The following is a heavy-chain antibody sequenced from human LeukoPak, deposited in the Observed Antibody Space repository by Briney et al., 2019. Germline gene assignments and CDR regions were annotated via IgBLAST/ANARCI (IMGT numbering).Heavy chain of an antibody. J-gene: IGHJ4*02. Sequence: PGGSLRLSCAASGFTFSSYGMHWVRQAPGKGLEWVAVISYDGSNKYYADSVKGRFTISRDNSKNTLYLQMNSLRAEDTAVYYCATFLSSWSTAPDYWGQGTLVTVSS. CDR2: ISYDGSNK. V-gene: IGHV3-30*03. CDR1: GFTFSSYG. D-gene: IGHD6-6*01. CDR3: ATFLSSWSTAPDY.